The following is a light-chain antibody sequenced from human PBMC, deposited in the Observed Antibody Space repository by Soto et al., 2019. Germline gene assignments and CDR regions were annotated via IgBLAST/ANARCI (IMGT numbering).Light chain of an antibody. CDR2: GAS. CDR3: QQYAGSPWT. Sequence: EIVLTQSPGTLSLSPGERATLSCRASQSVSSTYLAWYQHKPGQAPRLLIYGASSRATGIPDRFSGSGSGTDFTLPISRLEPEDFAVYYCQQYAGSPWTFGQGTKVDIK. V-gene: IGKV3-20*01. J-gene: IGKJ1*01. CDR1: QSVSSTY.